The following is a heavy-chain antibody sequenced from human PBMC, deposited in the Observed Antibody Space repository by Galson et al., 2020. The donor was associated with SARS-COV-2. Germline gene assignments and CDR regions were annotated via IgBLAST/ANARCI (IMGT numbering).Heavy chain of an antibody. D-gene: IGHD3-22*01. V-gene: IGHV3-9*01. J-gene: IGHJ3*02. CDR3: IKAYNSNYYDGAFDI. CDR2: INWNSGSI. Sequence: GGSLRLSCAASGFTFDDYAMHWVRQPPGKGLEWVSGINWNSGSIGYADSVKGRFTISRDSAKNSLYLQMNSLRSGDTALYYCIKAYNSNYYDGAFDIWGQGTVVTVSS. CDR1: GFTFDDYA.